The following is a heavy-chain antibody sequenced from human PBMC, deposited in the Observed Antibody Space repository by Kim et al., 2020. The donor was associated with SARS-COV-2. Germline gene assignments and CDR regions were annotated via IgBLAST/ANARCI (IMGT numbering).Heavy chain of an antibody. D-gene: IGHD2-21*02. CDR1: GFTFSNYW. V-gene: IGHV3-7*01. J-gene: IGHJ3*02. CDR3: ARDADGYCGGDCPTWGAFDI. CDR2: IKQDGSEK. Sequence: GGSLRLSCAASGFTFSNYWMSWVRQAPGKGLEWVANIKQDGSEKYYVDSLKGRFTISRDNAKNSLNLQMNSLRAEDTAVYYCARDADGYCGGDCPTWGAFDIWGQGTMVTVSS.